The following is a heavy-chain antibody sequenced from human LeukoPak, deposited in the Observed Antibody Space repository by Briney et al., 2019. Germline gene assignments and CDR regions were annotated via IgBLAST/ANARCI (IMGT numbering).Heavy chain of an antibody. CDR2: IYYSGST. CDR3: ARVRPPYLFDY. V-gene: IGHV4-59*01. CDR1: GGSISSYY. Sequence: ASETLSLTCTVSGGSISSYYWSWIRQPPGKGLEWIGYIYYSGSTNYNPSLKSRVTISVDTSKNQFSLKLSSVTVADTAVYYCARVRPPYLFDYWGQGTLVTVSS. D-gene: IGHD2-2*02. J-gene: IGHJ4*02.